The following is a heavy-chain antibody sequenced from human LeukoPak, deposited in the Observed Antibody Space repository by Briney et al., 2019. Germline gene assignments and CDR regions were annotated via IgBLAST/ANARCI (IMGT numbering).Heavy chain of an antibody. CDR3: ATTNGDSSYYYYYGMDV. J-gene: IGHJ6*02. Sequence: GGSLRLSCTASGINFRDSSTMEWVRQTPGKGLEWVSSIERSSTYIYYADSVKGRFTISRDNSKNSLYLDMNNLRAEDTAVYYCATTNGDSSYYYYYGMDVWGQGTTVTVSS. V-gene: IGHV3-21*01. CDR1: GINFRDSST. D-gene: IGHD2-21*01. CDR2: IERSSTYI.